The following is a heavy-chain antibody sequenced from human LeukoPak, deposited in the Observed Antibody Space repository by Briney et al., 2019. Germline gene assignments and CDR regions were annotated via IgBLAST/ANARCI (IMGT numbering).Heavy chain of an antibody. CDR1: GFSVSTKH. CDR2: IYKNGAA. CDR3: ARDRQGVYGMDV. D-gene: IGHD3-10*01. J-gene: IGHJ6*02. Sequence: GGSLRFSCAASGFSVSTKHMSWVRQAPGKGLEWVSVIYKNGAARYPDSVKGRFTISRHNSKNTPYLQMNSLRAEDTAVYYCARDRQGVYGMDVWGQGTTVTVSS. V-gene: IGHV3-53*04.